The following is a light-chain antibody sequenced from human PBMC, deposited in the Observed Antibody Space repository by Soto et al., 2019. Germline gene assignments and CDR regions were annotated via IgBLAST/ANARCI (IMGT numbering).Light chain of an antibody. CDR3: HSYDTSLSGSA. Sequence: QSALTQPRSVSGSPGQSVTISCTGTSSDIGHYNYVSWYQQHPGKAPKLMIYDVTKRPSGVPDRFSGSKSGNTASLTISGLQAEDEADYYCHSYDTSLSGSAFGGGTKVTVL. V-gene: IGLV2-11*01. CDR2: DVT. J-gene: IGLJ2*01. CDR1: SSDIGHYNY.